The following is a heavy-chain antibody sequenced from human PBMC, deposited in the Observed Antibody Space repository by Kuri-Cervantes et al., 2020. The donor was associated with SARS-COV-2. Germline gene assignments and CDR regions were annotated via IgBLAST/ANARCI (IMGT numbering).Heavy chain of an antibody. Sequence: ASVKVSCKASGYTFTSYGISWVRQAPGQGLEWTGWISAYNGNTNYAQKLQGRVTMTTDTSTSTAYMELRSLRSDDTAVYYCARVVWLRASGGYDYWGQGTLVTVSS. CDR2: ISAYNGNT. J-gene: IGHJ4*02. V-gene: IGHV1-18*01. CDR3: ARVVWLRASGGYDY. D-gene: IGHD5-12*01. CDR1: GYTFTSYG.